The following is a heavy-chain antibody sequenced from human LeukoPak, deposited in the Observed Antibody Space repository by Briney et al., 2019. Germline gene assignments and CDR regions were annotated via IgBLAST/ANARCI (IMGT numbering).Heavy chain of an antibody. V-gene: IGHV3-23*01. CDR1: GFSFGSHS. J-gene: IGHJ4*02. CDR3: AKGWGFGEDYFVS. CDR2: INHDSGTT. D-gene: IGHD3-10*01. Sequence: GGSLRLSCAASGFSFGSHSMNWVRQAPEGGRECVSVINHDSGTTFYADSVKGRFTISRDNSKNTLFLQMNNLRDEDMAVYYCAKGWGFGEDYFVSWGQGTLVTVSS.